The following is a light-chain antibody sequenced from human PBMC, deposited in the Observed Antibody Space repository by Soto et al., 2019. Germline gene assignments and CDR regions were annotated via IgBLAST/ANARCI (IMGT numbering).Light chain of an antibody. V-gene: IGKV3-15*01. CDR3: QQYNNWPQT. Sequence: EIVLTQSPGTLSLSPGERATLSCRSSQSVSSSYLAWYQQKAGQVPRLLIYGASTRATDIPARFSGSGSGTEFTLTISSLQSEDFAEYHCQQYNNWPQTCGQGTKGDIK. J-gene: IGKJ1*01. CDR1: QSVSSSY. CDR2: GAS.